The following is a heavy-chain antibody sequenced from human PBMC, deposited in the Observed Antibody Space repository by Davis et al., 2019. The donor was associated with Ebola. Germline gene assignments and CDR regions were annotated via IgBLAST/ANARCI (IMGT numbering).Heavy chain of an antibody. Sequence: ASVKVSCKASGYTFTSYGISWVRQAPGQGLEWMGWISAYNGNTNYAQKLQGRVTMTTDTSTSTAYMELRSLRSDDTAVYYCARESIVVVPAAIRANYYYYGMDVWGQGTTVTVSS. CDR3: ARESIVVVPAAIRANYYYYGMDV. V-gene: IGHV1-18*01. D-gene: IGHD2-2*02. J-gene: IGHJ6*02. CDR2: ISAYNGNT. CDR1: GYTFTSYG.